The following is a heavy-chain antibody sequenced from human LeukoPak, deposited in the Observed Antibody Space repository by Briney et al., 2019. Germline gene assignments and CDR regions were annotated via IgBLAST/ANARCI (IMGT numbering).Heavy chain of an antibody. CDR2: IGGSGGST. J-gene: IGHJ4*02. CDR1: GFTFSSYA. D-gene: IGHD3-9*01. V-gene: IGHV3-23*01. Sequence: PGGSLRLSCAASGFTFSSYAMNWVRQAPGKGLEWVSAIGGSGGSTYSADSVKGRFTISRDNSKNTLYLQMNSLRAEDTAVYYCAKPSRYTDILTGYFDCWGQGTLVTVSS. CDR3: AKPSRYTDILTGYFDC.